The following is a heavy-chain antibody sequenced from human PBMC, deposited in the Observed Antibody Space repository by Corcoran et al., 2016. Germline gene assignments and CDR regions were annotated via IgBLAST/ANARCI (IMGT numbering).Heavy chain of an antibody. CDR1: GFTFSSYG. J-gene: IGHJ6*02. Sequence: QVQLVESGGGVVQPGRSLRLSCAASGFTFSSYGMHWVRQAPGKGLEWVAVLWYDGSNKYYADSVKGRFTISRDNYKNTLYLQMNSLKTEDTAVYDWTTERITILGVVGLGKAVGMDVWGQGTTVTVSS. V-gene: IGHV3-33*01. D-gene: IGHD3-3*01. CDR2: LWYDGSNK. CDR3: TTERITILGVVGLGKAVGMDV.